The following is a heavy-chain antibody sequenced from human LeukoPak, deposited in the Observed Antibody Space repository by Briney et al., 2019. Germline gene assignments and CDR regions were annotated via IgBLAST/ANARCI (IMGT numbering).Heavy chain of an antibody. CDR1: GFTFSIHW. V-gene: IGHV3-7*01. J-gene: IGHJ4*02. Sequence: PGGSLRLSCVASGFTFSIHWMNWVRQAPGKGLEWVADIKQDGSEIYYMDSVKGRFTISRDNAKNSLFLQMNSLRAEDTAVYFCARDHQRSNWDWGQGTLVTVSS. CDR2: IKQDGSEI. D-gene: IGHD2-8*01. CDR3: ARDHQRSNWD.